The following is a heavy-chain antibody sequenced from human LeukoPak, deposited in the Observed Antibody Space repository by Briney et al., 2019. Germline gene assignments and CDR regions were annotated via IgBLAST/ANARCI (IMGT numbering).Heavy chain of an antibody. CDR1: GVSFSDYY. V-gene: IGHV4-34*01. J-gene: IGHJ5*02. D-gene: IGHD2-21*01. CDR2: VSPGGYT. CDR3: ARIRCGRGQARCYNH. Sequence: PSETLSLTCAVSGVSFSDYYRSWVRQSPEKGLEWIGEVSPGGYTTYNPSLRSRVIISEDTSENQLSLNVTSVTAADTALYYCARIRCGRGQARCYNHWAQGSLVTVSS.